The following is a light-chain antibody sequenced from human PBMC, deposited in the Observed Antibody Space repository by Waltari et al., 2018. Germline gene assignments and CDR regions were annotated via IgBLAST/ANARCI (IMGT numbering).Light chain of an antibody. CDR1: QGISSA. V-gene: IGKV1-13*02. CDR3: QQFNSYL. J-gene: IGKJ4*01. Sequence: AIQLTQSPSSLSASVGDRVTITCRASQGISSALAWYQQKPGKAPKLLIYDASSLESGVPSRFSCSGSGTDFTLTISSLQPEDFATYYCQQFNSYLFGGGTKVEIK. CDR2: DAS.